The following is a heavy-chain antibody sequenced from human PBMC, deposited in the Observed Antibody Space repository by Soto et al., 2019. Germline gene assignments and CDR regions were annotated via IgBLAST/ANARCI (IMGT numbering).Heavy chain of an antibody. CDR1: GGTFSSYA. J-gene: IGHJ6*02. Sequence: QVQLVQSGAEVKKPGSSVKVSCKASGGTFSSYAISWVRQAPGQGLEWMGGIISIFGTANYAQKFQGRVTITAGGSTSTAYMELSSLRSEDTAVYYCARHVPAAGYYYGMDVWGQGTTVTVSS. CDR2: IISIFGTA. CDR3: ARHVPAAGYYYGMDV. D-gene: IGHD2-2*01. V-gene: IGHV1-69*12.